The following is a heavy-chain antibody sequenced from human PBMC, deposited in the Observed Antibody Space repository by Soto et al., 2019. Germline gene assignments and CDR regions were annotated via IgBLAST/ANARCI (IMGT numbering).Heavy chain of an antibody. CDR3: ARAVLSAAMAPYFDY. D-gene: IGHD5-18*01. Sequence: QVQLVQSGAEVKKPGASVKVSCKASGYTFTSYYMHWVRQAPGQGLEWMGIINPSGGSTSYAQKFQGRVTMTRDTSTSTVYMELSSLRSEDTAVYYCARAVLSAAMAPYFDYWGQGTLVTVSS. J-gene: IGHJ4*02. CDR2: INPSGGST. CDR1: GYTFTSYY. V-gene: IGHV1-46*01.